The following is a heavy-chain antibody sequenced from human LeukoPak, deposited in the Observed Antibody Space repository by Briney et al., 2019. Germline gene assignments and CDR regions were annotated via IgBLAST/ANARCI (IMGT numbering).Heavy chain of an antibody. V-gene: IGHV3-21*01. J-gene: IGHJ4*02. D-gene: IGHD6-19*01. CDR2: ISSSSRYI. CDR1: GLTFSSYS. Sequence: GGSLRLSCAASGLTFSSYSMNWVRQAPGKGLEWVSSISSSSRYIYYADSVKGRFTISRDNAKNSLYLQMNSLRAEDTAVYYCARGVNSSGWYFDYWGQGTLVTVSS. CDR3: ARGVNSSGWYFDY.